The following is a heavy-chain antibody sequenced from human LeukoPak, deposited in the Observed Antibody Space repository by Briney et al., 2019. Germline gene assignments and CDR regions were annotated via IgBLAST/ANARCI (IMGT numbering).Heavy chain of an antibody. J-gene: IGHJ6*02. Sequence: GRSLRLSCAASGFTFSSYGMHWVRQAPGKGLEWVAVISYDGSNKYYADSVKGRFTISRDNSKNTLYLQMNSLRAEDTAVYYSAKDSPRSRYYYYGMDVWGQGTTVTVSS. CDR2: ISYDGSNK. V-gene: IGHV3-30*18. CDR3: AKDSPRSRYYYYGMDV. CDR1: GFTFSSYG.